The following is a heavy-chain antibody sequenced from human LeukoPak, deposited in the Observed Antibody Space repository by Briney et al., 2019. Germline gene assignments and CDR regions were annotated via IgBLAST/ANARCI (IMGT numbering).Heavy chain of an antibody. CDR2: VNHSGST. J-gene: IGHJ6*03. Sequence: SETLSLTCAVYGGSFSGYYWSWIRQPPGKGVEWIGEVNHSGSTKYSPSLKSRVTISVDSSKNQFSLKLSSVTAADTAVYYCARRVGRWFGERAYYYNYMDVWGKGTTVTISS. D-gene: IGHD3-10*01. CDR3: ARRVGRWFGERAYYYNYMDV. V-gene: IGHV4-34*01. CDR1: GGSFSGYY.